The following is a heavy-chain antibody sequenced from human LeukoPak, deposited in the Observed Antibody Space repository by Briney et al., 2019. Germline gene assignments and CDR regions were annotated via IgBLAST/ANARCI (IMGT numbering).Heavy chain of an antibody. V-gene: IGHV3-21*01. D-gene: IGHD3-22*01. J-gene: IGHJ3*02. CDR3: ARDSPTMIGEDAFDI. CDR2: ISSSSSYI. CDR1: GFTFSSYS. Sequence: GGSLRLSCAASGFTFSSYSMNWVRQAPGKGLEWILSISSSSSYIYYADSVKGRFTISRDNAKNSLYLQMNSLRAEDTAVYYCARDSPTMIGEDAFDIWGQGTMVTVSS.